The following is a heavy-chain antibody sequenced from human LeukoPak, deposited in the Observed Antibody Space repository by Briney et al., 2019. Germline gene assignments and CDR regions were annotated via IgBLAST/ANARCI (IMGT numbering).Heavy chain of an antibody. Sequence: GGSLRLSCAVSGSTLTEHAWSWVRQAPGEGLEWVSGIIDVGGTYYADSVRGRFTISRDSSKNTLYLQMNSLRAEDTATYYCAKDYCRGGNCPLPFFDSWGQGTLVTVSS. CDR3: AKDYCRGGNCPLPFFDS. D-gene: IGHD2-15*01. V-gene: IGHV3-23*01. CDR1: GSTLTEHA. J-gene: IGHJ4*02. CDR2: IIDVGGT.